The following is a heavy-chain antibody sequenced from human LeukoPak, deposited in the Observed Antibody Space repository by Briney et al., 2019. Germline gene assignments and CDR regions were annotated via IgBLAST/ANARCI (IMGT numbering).Heavy chain of an antibody. D-gene: IGHD3-22*01. CDR3: ARAPSYYYDSSGYYYDY. CDR1: GGTFSSYA. CDR2: IIPIFGTA. V-gene: IGHV1-69*06. J-gene: IGHJ4*02. Sequence: SVKVSCKASGGTFSSYAISWVRQAPGQRLEWMGGIIPIFGTANYAQKFQRRVTITADKSTGTAYMELSSLRSEDTAVYYCARAPSYYYDSSGYYYDYWGQGTLVTVSS.